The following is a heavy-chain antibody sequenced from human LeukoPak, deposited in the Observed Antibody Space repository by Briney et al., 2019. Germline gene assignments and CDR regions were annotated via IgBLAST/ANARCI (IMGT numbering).Heavy chain of an antibody. CDR2: IRYDGSNK. D-gene: IGHD3-3*01. Sequence: GGSLRLSCAASGFTFSSYGMHWVRQAPGKGLEWVAFIRYDGSNKYYADSVKGRFTISRDNSKNTLYLQMNSLRAEDTAVYYCAKDRARSDYYDYWGQGTLVTVSS. CDR3: AKDRARSDYYDY. J-gene: IGHJ4*02. CDR1: GFTFSSYG. V-gene: IGHV3-30*02.